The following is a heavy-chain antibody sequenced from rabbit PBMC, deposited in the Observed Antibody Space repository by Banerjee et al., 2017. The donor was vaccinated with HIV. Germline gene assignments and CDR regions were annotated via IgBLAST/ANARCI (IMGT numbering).Heavy chain of an antibody. Sequence: QEQLVESGGGLVQPGASLTLTCTASGFSFSSSYWICWVRQAPGKGLEWIACIYTSSGKTYYASWAKGRFTISKTSSTTVTLQMTSLTAADTATYFCARGYAGYAGYGYAVFNLWGQGTLVTVS. CDR3: ARGYAGYAGYGYAVFNL. CDR1: GFSFSSSYW. CDR2: IYTSSGKT. V-gene: IGHV1S45*01. D-gene: IGHD6-1*01. J-gene: IGHJ4*01.